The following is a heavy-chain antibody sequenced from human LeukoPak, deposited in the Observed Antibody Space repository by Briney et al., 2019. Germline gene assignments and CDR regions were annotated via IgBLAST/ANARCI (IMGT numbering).Heavy chain of an antibody. CDR1: GYSFTDYG. V-gene: IGHV1-18*01. CDR2: ISAYDGNT. J-gene: IGHJ5*02. CDR3: ARTLATDGYCSGGSCPRGNWFDP. D-gene: IGHD2-15*01. Sequence: ASVKVSCKASGYSFTDYGISWVRQGPGQGLEWMGWISAYDGNTNYAQKLQGRVTMTTDTSTNTAYMELRSLRSDDTAVYYCARTLATDGYCSGGSCPRGNWFDPWGQGTLVTVSS.